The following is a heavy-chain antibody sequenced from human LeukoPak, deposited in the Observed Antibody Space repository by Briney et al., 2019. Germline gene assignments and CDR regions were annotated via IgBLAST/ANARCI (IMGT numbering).Heavy chain of an antibody. CDR1: GFIFTDYW. V-gene: IGHV3-23*01. J-gene: IGHJ4*02. Sequence: GGSLRLSCAASGFIFTDYWMNWVRQAPGRGLEWVSAIRGSGGSTYYADSVKGRFTISRDNSKNTLYLQMNSLRAEDTAVYYCAKVTNYDFWSGYYHYWGQGTLVTVSS. CDR3: AKVTNYDFWSGYYHY. D-gene: IGHD3-3*01. CDR2: IRGSGGST.